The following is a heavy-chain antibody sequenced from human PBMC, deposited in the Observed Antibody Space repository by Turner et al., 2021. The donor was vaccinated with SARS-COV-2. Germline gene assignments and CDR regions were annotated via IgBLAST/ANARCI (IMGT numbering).Heavy chain of an antibody. CDR1: RGSISSSSYY. CDR3: AGERRITMVRGVLTDYYGMDV. Sequence: QLPLPESGPGLGKPSETLSLTCTVPRGSISSSSYYWGWVRQPPGKGLEWIGSIYYSGSTYYNPSLKSRVTKSVDTSKNQFSLKLSSVTAADTAVYYCAGERRITMVRGVLTDYYGMDVWGQGTTVTVSS. V-gene: IGHV4-39*01. J-gene: IGHJ6*02. D-gene: IGHD3-10*01. CDR2: IYYSGST.